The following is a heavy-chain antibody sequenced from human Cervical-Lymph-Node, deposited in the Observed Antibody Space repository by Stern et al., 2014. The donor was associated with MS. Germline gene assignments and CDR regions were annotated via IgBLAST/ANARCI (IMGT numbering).Heavy chain of an antibody. J-gene: IGHJ4*02. CDR1: GYTFTTPNYG. CDR3: ARERFRDFNDYHFDS. V-gene: IGHV1-18*01. D-gene: IGHD4-11*01. Sequence: VQLVQSGPEVRQPGASVRVSCKASGYTFTTPNYGIAWVREAPGRGLEWMGWISSYNGNTVYAQKLQDRVTMTTDTSTSTAYMELRSLRSDDTAFYYCARERFRDFNDYHFDSWGQGTLVTVSS. CDR2: ISSYNGNT.